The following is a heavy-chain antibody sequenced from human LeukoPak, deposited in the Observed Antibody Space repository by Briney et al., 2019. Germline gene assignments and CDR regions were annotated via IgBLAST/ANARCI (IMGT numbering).Heavy chain of an antibody. J-gene: IGHJ4*02. CDR1: GGSISSYY. D-gene: IGHD3-22*01. Sequence: SETLSLTCTVSGGSISSYYWSWIRQPAGKGLEWIGRIYTSGSTNYNPSLKSRVTMSVDTSKNQFSLKLSSVTAADTAVYYCARGGYYYDSSGYPGGVDYWGQGTLVTVSS. CDR2: IYTSGST. CDR3: ARGGYYYDSSGYPGGVDY. V-gene: IGHV4-4*07.